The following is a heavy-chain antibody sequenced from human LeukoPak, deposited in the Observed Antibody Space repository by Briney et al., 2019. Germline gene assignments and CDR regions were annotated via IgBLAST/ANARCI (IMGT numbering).Heavy chain of an antibody. V-gene: IGHV4-4*02. D-gene: IGHD3-22*01. CDR1: GGSISSSNW. Sequence: PSETLSLTCAVSGGSISSSNWWSWVRQPPGKGLEWIGEIYHSGSTNYNPSLKSRVTISVDKSKNQFSLKLSSVTAADTAVYYCARARDGYYDSSGYYLSARNYYFDYWGQGTLVTVSS. CDR2: IYHSGST. CDR3: ARARDGYYDSSGYYLSARNYYFDY. J-gene: IGHJ4*02.